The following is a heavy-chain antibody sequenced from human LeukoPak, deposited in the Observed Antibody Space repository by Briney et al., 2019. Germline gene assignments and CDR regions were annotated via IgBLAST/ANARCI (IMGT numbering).Heavy chain of an antibody. CDR2: IYYSGST. J-gene: IGHJ5*02. V-gene: IGHV4-59*01. Sequence: PSETLSLTCTVSGGSISSYYWNWIRQPPGKGLEWIGYIYYSGSTNYNPSLKSRVTISVDASKNQFSLKLSSVTAADTAVYYCARGSRGWFNWVDPLGQGNLVTVSS. CDR3: ARGSRGWFNWVDP. CDR1: GGSISSYY. D-gene: IGHD6-19*01.